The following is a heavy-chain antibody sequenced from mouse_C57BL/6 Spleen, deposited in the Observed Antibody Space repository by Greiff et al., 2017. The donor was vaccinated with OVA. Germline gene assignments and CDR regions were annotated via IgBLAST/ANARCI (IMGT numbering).Heavy chain of an antibody. CDR1: GFTFSSYA. J-gene: IGHJ1*03. Sequence: EVKVVESGGGLVKPGGSLKLSCAASGFTFSSYAMSWVRQTPEKRLEWVATISDGGSYTYYPDNVKGRFTISRDNAKNNLYLQMSHLKSEDTAMYYCARDPYGNYRYFDVWGTGTTVTVSS. CDR2: ISDGGSYT. D-gene: IGHD2-10*02. V-gene: IGHV5-4*01. CDR3: ARDPYGNYRYFDV.